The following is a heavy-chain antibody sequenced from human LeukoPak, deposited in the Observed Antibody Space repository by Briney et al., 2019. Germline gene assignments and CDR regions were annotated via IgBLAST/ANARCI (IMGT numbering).Heavy chain of an antibody. D-gene: IGHD3-16*02. Sequence: PGGSLRLSCAASGFTFDDYAMHWVRQAPGKGLEWVSGISWNSGSIGYADSVKGRFTISRDNAKNSLYLQMNSLRAEDTALYYCAKGLRLGELSLPFDYWDQGTLVTVSS. CDR2: ISWNSGSI. J-gene: IGHJ4*02. V-gene: IGHV3-9*01. CDR1: GFTFDDYA. CDR3: AKGLRLGELSLPFDY.